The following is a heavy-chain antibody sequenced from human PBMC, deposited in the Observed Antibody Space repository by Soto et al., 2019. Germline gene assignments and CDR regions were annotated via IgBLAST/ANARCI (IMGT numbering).Heavy chain of an antibody. Sequence: SETLSLTCTVSGHSVTSGNYYLSFVLQAPPKGVELIGYVYCSGNPNSRPSLKSRVTMSLDRSNHQFSLNLSSVTAAETAVYYCERIPVDTYMIYRFDPWGQGILVNVSS. CDR1: GHSVTSGNYY. V-gene: IGHV4-61*01. J-gene: IGHJ5*01. CDR2: VYCSGNP. D-gene: IGHD5-18*01. CDR3: ERIPVDTYMIYRFDP.